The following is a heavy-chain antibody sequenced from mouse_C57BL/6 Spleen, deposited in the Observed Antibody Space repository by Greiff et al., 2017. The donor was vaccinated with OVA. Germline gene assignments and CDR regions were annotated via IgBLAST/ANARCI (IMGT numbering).Heavy chain of an antibody. CDR2: IDPSDSET. D-gene: IGHD3-3*01. CDR1: GYTFTSYW. CDR3: AGTWGDYYAMDY. J-gene: IGHJ4*01. V-gene: IGHV1-52*01. Sequence: VQLQQPGAELVRPGSSVKLSCKASGYTFTSYWMHWVKQRPIQGLEWIGNIDPSDSETHYNQKFKDKATLTVDKSSSTAYMQLSSLTSEDSAVYYCAGTWGDYYAMDYWGQGTSVTVSS.